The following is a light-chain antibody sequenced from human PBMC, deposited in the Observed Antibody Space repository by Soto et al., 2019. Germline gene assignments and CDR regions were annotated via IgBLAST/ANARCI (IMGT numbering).Light chain of an antibody. J-gene: IGKJ2*01. CDR3: QQYGGSSYCGSSYI. V-gene: IGKV3-20*01. CDR1: QSVTSSS. Sequence: EIVLTQSPGTLSLSPGERATLSCRASQSVTSSSLAWYQQRRCQAPRLLIYGASNRATGIPDRFSGSGSGTAFTLTNRRLEPEDFEVYYCQQYGGSSYCGSSYIFGQGTKLELK. CDR2: GAS.